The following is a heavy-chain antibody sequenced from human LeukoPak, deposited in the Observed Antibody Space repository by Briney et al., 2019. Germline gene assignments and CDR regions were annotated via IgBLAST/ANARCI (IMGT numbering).Heavy chain of an antibody. CDR2: IYSGGST. CDR1: GFTVSSNY. D-gene: IGHD5-24*01. J-gene: IGHJ4*02. Sequence: GSLRLSCAASGFTVSSNYMSWVRQAPGKGLEWVSVIYSGGSTYYADSVKGRFTISRDNSKNTLYLQMNSLRAEDTAVYYCARGTMATIDFDYWGQGTLVTVSS. V-gene: IGHV3-53*01. CDR3: ARGTMATIDFDY.